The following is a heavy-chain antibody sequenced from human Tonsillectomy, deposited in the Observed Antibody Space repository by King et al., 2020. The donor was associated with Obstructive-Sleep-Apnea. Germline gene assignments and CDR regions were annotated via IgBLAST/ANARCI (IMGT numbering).Heavy chain of an antibody. J-gene: IGHJ4*02. Sequence: VQLVESGGGVVQPGRSLRLSCVASGFTFSAYALHWVRQAPGKGLEWVAVISHDGSNKYYADSVKGRFTISRDNSKKTLYLQMNSLGAEDTAVYYWARGYCSGGSCYSFDYWGQGTLVTVSS. V-gene: IGHV3-30*04. CDR3: ARGYCSGGSCYSFDY. CDR2: ISHDGSNK. CDR1: GFTFSAYA. D-gene: IGHD2-15*01.